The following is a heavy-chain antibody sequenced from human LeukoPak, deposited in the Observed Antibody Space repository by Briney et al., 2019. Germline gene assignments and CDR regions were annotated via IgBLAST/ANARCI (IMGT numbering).Heavy chain of an antibody. J-gene: IGHJ3*02. CDR1: GGPFSDHY. V-gene: IGHV4-34*01. Sequence: PSETLSLTCGGYGGPFSDHYWSWIRQTPGKGLEWIGEINHSGSTNYNPSLKSRVTISVDTSKNQFSLKLSSVTAADTAVYYCARVTADAFDIWGQGTMVTVSS. CDR3: ARVTADAFDI. CDR2: INHSGST.